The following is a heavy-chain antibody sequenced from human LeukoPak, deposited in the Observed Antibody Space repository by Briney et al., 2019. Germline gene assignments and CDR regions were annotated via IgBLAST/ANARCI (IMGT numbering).Heavy chain of an antibody. Sequence: SETLSLTCTVSGGSISSYDWNWIRQPPGKALEWIGFIYYSGSTNYNPSLKSRVTISIDTSKNQFSLKLSSVTAADTAVYASPGIVAAGTDRGFDYWGQGTLVTVSS. D-gene: IGHD6-13*01. CDR1: GGSISSYD. J-gene: IGHJ4*02. CDR3: PGIVAAGTDRGFDY. CDR2: IYYSGST. V-gene: IGHV4-59*01.